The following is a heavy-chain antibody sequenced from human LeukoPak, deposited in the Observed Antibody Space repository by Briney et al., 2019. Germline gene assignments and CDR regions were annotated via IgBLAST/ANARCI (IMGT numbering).Heavy chain of an antibody. V-gene: IGHV4-31*03. CDR2: IYYSGST. Sequence: SETLSLTCTVSGGSISSGGYYWRWIRQHPGKGLEWIGYIYYSGSTYYNPSLKSRVTISVDTSKNQFSLELSSVTAADTAVYYCARAPYYYDSSGYYYHFDYWGQGTLVTVSS. D-gene: IGHD3-22*01. CDR1: GGSISSGGYY. J-gene: IGHJ4*02. CDR3: ARAPYYYDSSGYYYHFDY.